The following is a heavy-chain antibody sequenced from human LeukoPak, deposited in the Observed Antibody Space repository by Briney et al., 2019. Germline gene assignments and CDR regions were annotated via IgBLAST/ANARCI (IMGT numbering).Heavy chain of an antibody. CDR3: AGVKSDYYGSGSYYFLGFDP. CDR1: GYSFTSYW. J-gene: IGHJ5*02. Sequence: GESLKISCKGSGYSFTSYWIGWVRQMPGKGLEWMGIIYPGDSDTRYSPSFQGQVTISADKSISTAYLQWSSLKASDTAMYYCAGVKSDYYGSGSYYFLGFDPWGQGTLVTVSS. V-gene: IGHV5-51*01. CDR2: IYPGDSDT. D-gene: IGHD3-10*01.